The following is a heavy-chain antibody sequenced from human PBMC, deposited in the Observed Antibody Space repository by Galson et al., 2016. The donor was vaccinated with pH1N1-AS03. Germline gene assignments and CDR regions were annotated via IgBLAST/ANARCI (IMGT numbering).Heavy chain of an antibody. D-gene: IGHD5-24*01. CDR1: GFAVSDYY. Sequence: SLRLSCAASGFAVSDYYVSWVRQAPGKGLDWVSIINREETGYYSASVQGRFTIARDSSNIVVYLQMSALRPDDTAVYYCAKGRGFILDSWGQGTLVTVSS. CDR3: AKGRGFILDS. J-gene: IGHJ4*02. V-gene: IGHV3-53*05. CDR2: INREETG.